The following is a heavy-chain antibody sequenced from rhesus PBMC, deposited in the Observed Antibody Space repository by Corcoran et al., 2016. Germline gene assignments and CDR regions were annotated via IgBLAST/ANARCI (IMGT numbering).Heavy chain of an antibody. CDR3: AERRGQFLEWSHYDN. CDR2: IFGSCGGT. D-gene: IGHD3-3*01. V-gene: IGHV4-106*01. J-gene: IGHJ4*01. Sequence: QVQLQESGPGLVKPSETLSLTCAVSGGSIRDASYWSLIRQPPGKGLEWIGYIFGSCGGTNYSPSLINRVSISIDTSKNQFSLRLSSVTAADTALYYCAERRGQFLEWSHYDNWGQGVLVTVSS. CDR1: GGSIRDASY.